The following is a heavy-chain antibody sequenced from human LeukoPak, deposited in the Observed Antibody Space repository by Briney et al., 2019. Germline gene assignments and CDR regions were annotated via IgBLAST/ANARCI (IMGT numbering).Heavy chain of an antibody. CDR3: ARRYGDYRNYGMDV. Sequence: QSGGSLRLSCAASGFAFIDYYMTWVRQAPGKGLELISHISTSGTIYNGDSVKGRFTISRDNAKNSLFLQMNSLRVEDTAVYYCARRYGDYRNYGMDVWGQGTTVTVSS. CDR2: ISTSGTI. D-gene: IGHD4-17*01. V-gene: IGHV3-11*01. J-gene: IGHJ6*02. CDR1: GFAFIDYY.